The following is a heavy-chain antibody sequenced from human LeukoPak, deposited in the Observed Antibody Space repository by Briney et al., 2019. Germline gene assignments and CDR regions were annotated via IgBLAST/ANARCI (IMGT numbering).Heavy chain of an antibody. CDR2: ISSSSSYI. CDR3: ARRVVVPAAPYYFDY. J-gene: IGHJ4*02. Sequence: GGSLRLSCAASGFTFSSYSMNWVRQAPGKGLEWVSSISSSSSYIHYADSVKGRFTISRDNAKNSLYLQMNSLRAEDTAVYYCARRVVVPAAPYYFDYWGQGTLVTVSS. D-gene: IGHD2-2*01. V-gene: IGHV3-21*01. CDR1: GFTFSSYS.